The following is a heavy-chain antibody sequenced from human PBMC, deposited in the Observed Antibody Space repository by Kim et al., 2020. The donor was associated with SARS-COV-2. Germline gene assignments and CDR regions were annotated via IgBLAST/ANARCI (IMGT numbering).Heavy chain of an antibody. V-gene: IGHV4-39*07. Sequence: SNPSLTSRATNSVDTSKNQFSLKLSSVTAADTAVYYCARARIAAPSFFDYWGQGTLVTVSS. CDR3: ARARIAAPSFFDY. J-gene: IGHJ4*02. D-gene: IGHD6-13*01.